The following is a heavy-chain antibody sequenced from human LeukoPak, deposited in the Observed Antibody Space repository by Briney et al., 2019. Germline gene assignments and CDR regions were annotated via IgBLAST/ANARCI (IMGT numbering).Heavy chain of an antibody. D-gene: IGHD2-2*01. CDR1: GFTFSSYW. CDR2: IKQDGSEK. J-gene: IGHJ6*02. CDR3: ARWLGYCSSTSCFYYYYYYDMDV. V-gene: IGHV3-7*01. Sequence: GSLRLSCAASGFTFSSYWMSWVRQAPGKGLEWVANIKQDGSEKYYVDSVKGRFTISRDNAKNSLYLQMNSLRAEDTAVYYCARWLGYCSSTSCFYYYYYYDMDVWGQGTTVTVSS.